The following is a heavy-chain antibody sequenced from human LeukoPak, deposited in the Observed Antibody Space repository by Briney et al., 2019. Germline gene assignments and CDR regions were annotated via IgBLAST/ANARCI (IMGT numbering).Heavy chain of an antibody. V-gene: IGHV3-21*04. Sequence: GGFLRLSCAASGFTFSTYTMNWVRQAPGKGLEWVSSISSSSSYIAYSDSVKGRFTISRDNAKNSLYLQMNSLRAEDTAVYYCAKEWSYEDAFDIWGQGTMVTVSS. CDR1: GFTFSTYT. CDR2: ISSSSSYI. J-gene: IGHJ3*02. CDR3: AKEWSYEDAFDI. D-gene: IGHD1-26*01.